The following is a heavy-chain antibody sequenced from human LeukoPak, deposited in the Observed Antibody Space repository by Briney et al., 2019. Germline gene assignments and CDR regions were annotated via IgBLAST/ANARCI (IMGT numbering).Heavy chain of an antibody. CDR3: ARDGGYETWFDY. CDR1: GGSISSHY. V-gene: IGHV4-59*11. Sequence: PPQTPSLTCTVSGGSISSHYWSWIPQPPGKGLERIGYIYYSGSTNYNPSLKSRVTISVDTSKNQFSLKLSSVTAADTAVYYCARDGGYETWFDYWGQGTLVTVSS. J-gene: IGHJ4*02. CDR2: IYYSGST. D-gene: IGHD5-12*01.